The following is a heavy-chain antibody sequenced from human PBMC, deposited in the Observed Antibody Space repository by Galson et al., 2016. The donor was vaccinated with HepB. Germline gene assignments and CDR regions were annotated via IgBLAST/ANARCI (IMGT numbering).Heavy chain of an antibody. CDR1: GFTFINYA. Sequence: SLRLPCAASGFTFINYAMTWVGQAPGKGLEWVSTIRGSVGNTYNADSVKGRCTISRDTSKNTLYLQMTSLRAEEPAMYYCARAPNWNYGPSWVAPWGQGTLVTVSS. D-gene: IGHD1-7*01. CDR3: ARAPNWNYGPSWVAP. J-gene: IGHJ5*02. CDR2: IRGSVGNT. V-gene: IGHV3-23*01.